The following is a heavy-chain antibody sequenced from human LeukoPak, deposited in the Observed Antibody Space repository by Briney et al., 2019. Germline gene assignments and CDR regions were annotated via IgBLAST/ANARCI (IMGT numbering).Heavy chain of an antibody. CDR3: ARDEYCSGGSCYPGYMDV. Sequence: PGGSLRLSCAASGFTFSSYEMNWVRQAPGKGLEWVSYISSSGSTIYYADSVKGRFTISRDNAKNSLYLQMNSLRAEDTAVYYCARDEYCSGGSCYPGYMDVLRKGTTVTVSS. J-gene: IGHJ6*03. CDR1: GFTFSSYE. D-gene: IGHD2-15*01. CDR2: ISSSGSTI. V-gene: IGHV3-48*03.